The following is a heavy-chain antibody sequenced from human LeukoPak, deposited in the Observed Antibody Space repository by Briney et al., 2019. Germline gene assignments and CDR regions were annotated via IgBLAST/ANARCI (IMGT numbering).Heavy chain of an antibody. CDR1: SGSISNSNFY. J-gene: IGHJ4*02. D-gene: IGHD3-16*02. V-gene: IGHV4-39*01. CDR3: ARGQNWYDYVWGSYRYRSNYFDY. CDR2: IFYGGST. Sequence: SETLSLTCTVSSGSISNSNFYWGWIRQPPGKGLEWIGSIFYGGSTDYNPSLKSRVTISVDLSKNQFSLKLSSVTAADTAVYYCARGQNWYDYVWGSYRYRSNYFDYWGQGTLVTVSS.